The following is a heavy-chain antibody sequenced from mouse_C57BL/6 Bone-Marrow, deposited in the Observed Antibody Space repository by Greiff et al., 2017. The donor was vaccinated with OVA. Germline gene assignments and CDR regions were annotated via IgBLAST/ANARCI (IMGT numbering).Heavy chain of an antibody. CDR1: GYTFTDYE. Sequence: QVQLQQSGAELVRPGASVTLSCKASGYTFTDYEMHWVKQTPVHGLEWIGAIDPETGGPAYHQKFKGKAILTADKSSSTAYMELRSLTAEDSAVYYCTRRGIYYYGSRRGGDVWGTGTTVTVSS. V-gene: IGHV1-15*01. CDR3: TRRGIYYYGSRRGGDV. D-gene: IGHD1-1*01. CDR2: IDPETGGP. J-gene: IGHJ1*03.